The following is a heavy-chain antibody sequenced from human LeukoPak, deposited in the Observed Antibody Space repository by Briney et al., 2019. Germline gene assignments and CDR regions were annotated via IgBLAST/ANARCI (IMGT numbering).Heavy chain of an antibody. J-gene: IGHJ4*02. CDR1: GFTLSNAW. V-gene: IGHV3-15*01. Sequence: PGGSLRLSCAASGFTLSNAWMNWVRQAPSKGLEWVGLIKSKANGETRDYAAPVKGRFTISRDDSDNTLYLQMNSLKSEDTAVYYCVTEVSGNFPTWGQGTLVTVSS. D-gene: IGHD1-7*01. CDR3: VTEVSGNFPT. CDR2: IKSKANGETR.